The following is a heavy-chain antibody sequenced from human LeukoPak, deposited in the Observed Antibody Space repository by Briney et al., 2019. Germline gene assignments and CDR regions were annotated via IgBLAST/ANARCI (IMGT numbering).Heavy chain of an antibody. D-gene: IGHD3-10*01. CDR1: GGSFSGYY. Sequence: SETLSLTCAVYGGSFSGYYWSWIRQPPGKGLEWIGEINHSGSTNYNPSLKGRVTISVDTSKNQFSLKLSSVTAADTAVYYCARFSGSGSYTFDYWGQGTLVTVSS. CDR2: INHSGST. V-gene: IGHV4-34*01. CDR3: ARFSGSGSYTFDY. J-gene: IGHJ4*02.